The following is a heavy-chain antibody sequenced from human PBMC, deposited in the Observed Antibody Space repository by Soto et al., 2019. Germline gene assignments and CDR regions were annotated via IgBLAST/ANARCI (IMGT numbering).Heavy chain of an antibody. D-gene: IGHD5-12*01. Sequence: EVQLVESGGGMVQPGRSLTLSCAASGFTLGDYAIHWVRQAPGKGLEWVSGITWNSGSIGYADSVKGRFTISRDNAKNSLYMQINSLRIEDTALYYCVKGGGGYDLVRPFDIWGQGTVVTVSS. J-gene: IGHJ3*02. V-gene: IGHV3-9*01. CDR3: VKGGGGYDLVRPFDI. CDR1: GFTLGDYA. CDR2: ITWNSGSI.